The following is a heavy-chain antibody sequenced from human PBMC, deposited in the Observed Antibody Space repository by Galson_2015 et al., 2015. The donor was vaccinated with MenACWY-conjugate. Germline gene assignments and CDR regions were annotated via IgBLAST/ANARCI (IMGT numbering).Heavy chain of an antibody. CDR2: INSDGRST. CDR1: GFTFSTYW. Sequence: SLRLSCAASGFTFSTYWMHWVRQAPGKGLVWVSRINSDGRSTSYADSVKGRFTISRDNAKNTLYLQMNSLRAEDTAVYYCARLGGNYRTPSHFDYWGQGTLVTVSS. J-gene: IGHJ4*02. CDR3: ARLGGNYRTPSHFDY. D-gene: IGHD1-26*01. V-gene: IGHV3-74*01.